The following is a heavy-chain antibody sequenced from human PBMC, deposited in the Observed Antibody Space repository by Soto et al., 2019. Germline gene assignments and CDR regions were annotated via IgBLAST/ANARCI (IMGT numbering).Heavy chain of an antibody. CDR3: ARDLNYGLFDY. D-gene: IGHD4-17*01. Sequence: EVQLVESGGGLVQPGGSLRLSCAASGFTFSSYSMNWVRQAPGKGLEWVSYISSSSSTIYYADSVKGRFTISSDNAKHSLYLQMNSPRAEDTAVYYCARDLNYGLFDYWGQGTLVTVSS. J-gene: IGHJ4*02. V-gene: IGHV3-48*01. CDR1: GFTFSSYS. CDR2: ISSSSSTI.